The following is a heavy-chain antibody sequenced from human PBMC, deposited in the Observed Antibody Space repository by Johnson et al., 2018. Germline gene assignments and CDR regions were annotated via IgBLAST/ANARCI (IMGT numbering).Heavy chain of an antibody. J-gene: IGHJ4*02. V-gene: IGHV1-69*01. CDR1: GGTFSSYA. CDR3: ARVDSGSYQFDY. D-gene: IGHD1-26*01. Sequence: QVQLVESGAEVKKPGSSXKVSCKASGGTFSSYAISWVRQAPGQGLEWLGGIIPLFGTVNYAQNFQGRVTITADESTSTACMELSSLRTEDTAVYYCARVDSGSYQFDYWGQGTLVTVSS. CDR2: IIPLFGTV.